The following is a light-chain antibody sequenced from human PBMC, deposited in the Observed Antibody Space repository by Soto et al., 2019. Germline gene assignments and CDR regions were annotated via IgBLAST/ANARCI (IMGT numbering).Light chain of an antibody. CDR2: KTS. CDR3: QQYGSYSPT. J-gene: IGKJ1*01. Sequence: DIQMTQSPSTLSASVGDRVTITCRASQSISSWLVWYQQKPGKAPKLLIYKTSALESGVPSRFSGRGSGTEFTLTISSLQPDDFATYYCQQYGSYSPTFGQGTKVDIK. CDR1: QSISSW. V-gene: IGKV1-5*03.